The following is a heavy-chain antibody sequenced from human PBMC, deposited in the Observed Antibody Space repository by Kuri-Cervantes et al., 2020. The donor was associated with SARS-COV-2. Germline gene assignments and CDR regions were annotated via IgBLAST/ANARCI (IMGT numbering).Heavy chain of an antibody. CDR1: GFTFTSYA. CDR3: ARDRNLVPADNWFDP. V-gene: IGHV3-30-3*01. D-gene: IGHD2-2*01. CDR2: ISDDGSNK. J-gene: IGHJ5*02. Sequence: GESLKISCAASGFTFTSYAIHWVRQAPGKGLEWVAVISDDGSNKYYADSVKGRFTISRDNSKNRLYLQMNSLRAKDTAVYYCARDRNLVPADNWFDPWGQGTLVTVSS.